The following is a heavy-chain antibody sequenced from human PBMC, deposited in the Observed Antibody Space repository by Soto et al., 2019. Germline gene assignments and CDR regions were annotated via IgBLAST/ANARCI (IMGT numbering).Heavy chain of an antibody. J-gene: IGHJ4*02. D-gene: IGHD1-1*01. CDR3: VLEVLDYFDY. CDR1: GGTFSSYA. V-gene: IGHV1-69*13. CDR2: IIPIFGTA. Sequence: SVKVSCKASGGTFSSYAISWVRQAPGQGLEWMGGIIPIFGTANYAQKFQGRVTITADESTSTAYMELSSLRSEDTAVYYCVLEVLDYFDYWGQGTLVTVSS.